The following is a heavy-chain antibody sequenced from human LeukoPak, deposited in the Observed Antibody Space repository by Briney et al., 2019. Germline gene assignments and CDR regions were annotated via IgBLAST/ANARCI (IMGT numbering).Heavy chain of an antibody. D-gene: IGHD2-2*02. Sequence: ASVKVSCKASGYTFTGYYMHWVRQAPGQGLEWMGWINPNSGGTNYAQKFQGRVTMTRDTSISTAYMELSRLRSDDTAVYYCARLVPAAIKVLSDYWGQGTLVTVSS. CDR3: ARLVPAAIKVLSDY. J-gene: IGHJ4*02. V-gene: IGHV1-2*02. CDR1: GYTFTGYY. CDR2: INPNSGGT.